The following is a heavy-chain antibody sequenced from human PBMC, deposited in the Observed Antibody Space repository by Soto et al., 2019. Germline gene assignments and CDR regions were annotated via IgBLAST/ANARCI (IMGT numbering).Heavy chain of an antibody. CDR1: GYTFTSYD. D-gene: IGHD3-10*02. Sequence: ASVQVSSMASGYTFTSYDISWVRQAPGQEGERMGWISSYNGNTNYEQKLKGRVTMTTDTSTNTAFMVLRCLRSDDMVVFYFAREQEQVLVRPWAFDIWGQGTMVTVSS. CDR3: AREQEQVLVRPWAFDI. J-gene: IGHJ3*02. V-gene: IGHV1-18*03. CDR2: ISSYNGNT.